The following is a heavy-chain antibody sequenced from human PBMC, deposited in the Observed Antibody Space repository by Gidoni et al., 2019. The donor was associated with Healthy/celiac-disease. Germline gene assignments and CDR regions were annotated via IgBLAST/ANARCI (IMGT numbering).Heavy chain of an antibody. D-gene: IGHD6-19*01. CDR3: ARDAVAGTDYYYYYMDV. CDR1: GGTFSSYA. J-gene: IGHJ6*03. V-gene: IGHV1-69*06. Sequence: QVQLVQSGAEVKKPGSSVKVSCKASGGTFSSYAISWVRQAPGQWLEWIGGIIPIFGTATYAQQFQGRVTITADKSTSTAYMELSSLRSEDTAVYYCARDAVAGTDYYYYYMDVWGKGTTVTVSS. CDR2: IIPIFGTA.